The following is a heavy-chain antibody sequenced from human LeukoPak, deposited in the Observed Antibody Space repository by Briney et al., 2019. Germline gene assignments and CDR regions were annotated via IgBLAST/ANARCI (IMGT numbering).Heavy chain of an antibody. D-gene: IGHD6-6*01. J-gene: IGHJ4*02. CDR1: GGSFSGYY. CDR3: ARGRLAGRPLYFDY. V-gene: IGHV4-34*01. CDR2: INHSGST. Sequence: SETLSLTCAVYGGSFSGYYWSWIRQPPGKGLEWIGEINHSGSTNYNPSLKSRVTISVGTSKNQLSLKLSSVTAADTAVYYCARGRLAGRPLYFDYWGQGTLVTVSS.